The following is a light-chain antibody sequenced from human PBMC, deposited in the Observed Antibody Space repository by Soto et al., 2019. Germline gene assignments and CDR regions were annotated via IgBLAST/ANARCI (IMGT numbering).Light chain of an antibody. J-gene: IGKJ5*01. CDR2: GAS. CDR1: QRVSSSY. Sequence: EIVLTQSPGTLSLSPGERATLSCRASQRVSSSYLAWYQQKPGQAPRLLIYGASSRATGIPDRFSGSGSGTDFTLTISRLEPEDFAVYYCQQYGSSPHFGQGTRLEIK. V-gene: IGKV3-20*01. CDR3: QQYGSSPH.